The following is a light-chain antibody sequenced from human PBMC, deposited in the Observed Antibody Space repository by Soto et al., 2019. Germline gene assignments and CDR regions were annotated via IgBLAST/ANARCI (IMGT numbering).Light chain of an antibody. Sequence: QSVLTQPPSVSGAPGQRVTISCTGSSSNIGAGFDVHWYQQLPGTAPELLIYGDNNRPSRVPARFSGSKSGTSASLAITGLQAEDEADYYCQSYDSSLSGYVVFGGGTKLTVL. CDR2: GDN. J-gene: IGLJ2*01. CDR3: QSYDSSLSGYVV. CDR1: SSNIGAGFD. V-gene: IGLV1-40*01.